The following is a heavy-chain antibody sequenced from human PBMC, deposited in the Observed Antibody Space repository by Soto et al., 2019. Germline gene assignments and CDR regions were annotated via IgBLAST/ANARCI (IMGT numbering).Heavy chain of an antibody. Sequence: ASVKVSCKASGYTFTSYDINWVRQATGQGLEWMGWMNPNSGSTSYAQKFQGRVTMTRDTSTSTVYMELSSLRSEDTAVYYCARGSSRGITGYCGGDCYSRLDYWGQGTLVTVSS. D-gene: IGHD2-21*02. CDR2: MNPNSGST. V-gene: IGHV1-8*01. J-gene: IGHJ4*02. CDR1: GYTFTSYD. CDR3: ARGSSRGITGYCGGDCYSRLDY.